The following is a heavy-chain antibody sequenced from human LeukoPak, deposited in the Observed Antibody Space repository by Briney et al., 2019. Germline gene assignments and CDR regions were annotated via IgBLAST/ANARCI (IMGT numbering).Heavy chain of an antibody. Sequence: GGSLRLSCAASGFTFSSYGMHWVRQAPGKGLEWVAVISYDGSNKFYADSVKGRFTISRDNSKNTLYLQMNSLRAEDTAVYFCARAASNWFDPWGQGTLVTVSS. V-gene: IGHV3-30*03. CDR2: ISYDGSNK. CDR3: ARAASNWFDP. CDR1: GFTFSSYG. J-gene: IGHJ5*02.